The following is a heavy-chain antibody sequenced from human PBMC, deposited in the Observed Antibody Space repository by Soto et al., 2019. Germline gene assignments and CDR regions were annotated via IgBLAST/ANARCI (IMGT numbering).Heavy chain of an antibody. CDR1: GYSFTNQA. V-gene: IGHV1-18*01. J-gene: IGHJ6*02. D-gene: IGHD6-19*01. CDR3: ARGYNSSAYFYPLGDGMDV. CDR2: VSGRSGNS. Sequence: ASVKVSCKTSGYSFTNQAINWVRQAPGQGLEWVGWVSGRSGNSNSAETVRGRVTMTTDTSTATAYLELRALTTDDTAVYYCARGYNSSAYFYPLGDGMDVWGQGTTVTVSS.